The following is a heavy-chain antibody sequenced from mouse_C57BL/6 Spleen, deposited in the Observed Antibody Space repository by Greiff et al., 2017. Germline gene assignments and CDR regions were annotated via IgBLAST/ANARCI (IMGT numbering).Heavy chain of an antibody. V-gene: IGHV5-17*01. CDR3: ARDYYYGSSGFDY. J-gene: IGHJ2*01. CDR2: ISSGSSTI. Sequence: DVKLVESGGGLVKPGGSLKLSCAASGFTFSDYGMHWVRQAPEKGLEWVAYISSGSSTIYYADTVKGRFTISRDNAKNTLFLQMTSLRSEDTAMYYCARDYYYGSSGFDYWGQGTTLTVSS. D-gene: IGHD1-1*01. CDR1: GFTFSDYG.